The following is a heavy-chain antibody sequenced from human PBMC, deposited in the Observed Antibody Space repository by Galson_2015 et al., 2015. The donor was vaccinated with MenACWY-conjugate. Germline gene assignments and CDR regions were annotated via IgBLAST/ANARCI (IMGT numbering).Heavy chain of an antibody. J-gene: IGHJ2*01. CDR1: GFTFSSNT. CDR2: ISSAGSSI. D-gene: IGHD6-19*01. CDR3: AKDWAGYSSGWY. V-gene: IGHV3-48*01. Sequence: SLRLSCAASGFTFSSNTMNWVRQAPGKGLEWVSSISSAGSSIYYADSVKGRFTISRDNAENSLYLQMNSLRTEDTALYFCAKDWAGYSSGWY.